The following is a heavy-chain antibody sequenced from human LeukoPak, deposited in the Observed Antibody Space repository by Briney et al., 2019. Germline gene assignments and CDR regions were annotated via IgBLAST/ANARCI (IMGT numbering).Heavy chain of an antibody. J-gene: IGHJ4*02. CDR3: AKGSQLWLRFFFDY. CDR2: ISGSGGST. V-gene: IGHV3-23*01. Sequence: GSVRLSCAASGFTFSSYAMSWVRQAPGKGLEWVSAISGSGGSTYYADDVKGRFTISRDNSKNTLYLQMNSLRAEDTAVYYCAKGSQLWLRFFFDYWGQGTLVTVSS. D-gene: IGHD5-18*01. CDR1: GFTFSSYA.